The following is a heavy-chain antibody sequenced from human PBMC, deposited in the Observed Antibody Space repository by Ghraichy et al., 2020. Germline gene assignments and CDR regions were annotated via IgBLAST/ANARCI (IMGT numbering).Heavy chain of an antibody. CDR3: ARDGDPAAANGSGSYYNTLFGYYYYGMDV. D-gene: IGHD3-10*01. J-gene: IGHJ6*02. CDR1: GFTFSSYS. CDR2: ISSSSSTI. V-gene: IGHV3-48*02. Sequence: GGSLRLSCAASGFTFSSYSMNWVRQAPGKGLEWVSYISSSSSTIYYADSVKGRFTISRDNAKNSLYLQMNSLRDEDTTVYYCARDGDPAAANGSGSYYNTLFGYYYYGMDVWGQGTTVTVSS.